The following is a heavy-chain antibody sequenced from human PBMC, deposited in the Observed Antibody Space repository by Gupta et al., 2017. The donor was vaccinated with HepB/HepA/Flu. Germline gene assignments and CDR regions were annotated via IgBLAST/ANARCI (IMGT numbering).Heavy chain of an antibody. Sequence: QVQLQESGPGLVKPSETLSLTCTVSGGSISSYYWSWIRQPPGKGLEWIGYIYYSGSTNYNPSLKSRVTISVDTSKNQFSLKLSSVTAADTAVYYCATQICTSCHKNGAFDIWGQGTMVTVSS. CDR2: IYYSGST. CDR1: GGSISSYY. D-gene: IGHD2-2*02. CDR3: ATQICTSCHKNGAFDI. J-gene: IGHJ3*02. V-gene: IGHV4-59*01.